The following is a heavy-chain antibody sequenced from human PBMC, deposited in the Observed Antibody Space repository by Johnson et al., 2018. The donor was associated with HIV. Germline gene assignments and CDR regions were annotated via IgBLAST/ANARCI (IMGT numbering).Heavy chain of an antibody. CDR3: ARGGITMAPDAFDI. J-gene: IGHJ3*02. V-gene: IGHV3-7*01. CDR1: GFLFNTYW. D-gene: IGHD3-10*01. Sequence: EVLLVESGGGLVQPGGSLRLSCAASGFLFNTYWMNWVRQAPGKGLEWVANIRQDGDAKHYVDSVRGRFTISRDNAKKSVDLQMNSLRVEDTAVYFCARGGITMAPDAFDIWGQGTMVTVSS. CDR2: IRQDGDAK.